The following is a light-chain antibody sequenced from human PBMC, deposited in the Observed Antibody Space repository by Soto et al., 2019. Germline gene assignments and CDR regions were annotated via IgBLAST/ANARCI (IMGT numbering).Light chain of an antibody. CDR2: GVT. V-gene: IGLV2-14*01. CDR1: SSDVGGYHY. J-gene: IGLJ1*01. Sequence: QSVLTQPASGSGSPGQSITISCTGTSSDVGGYHYASWYQQHPGIAPKHLIYGVTNRPSGVSTRFSGSKSGNTASLPISGLQAEDEADYHCSSYTSASTLLYLFGTGTKLTVL. CDR3: SSYTSASTLLYL.